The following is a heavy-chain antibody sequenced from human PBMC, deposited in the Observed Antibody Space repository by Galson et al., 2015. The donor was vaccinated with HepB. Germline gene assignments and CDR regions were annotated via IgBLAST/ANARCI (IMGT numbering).Heavy chain of an antibody. CDR1: GFTFTTQA. V-gene: IGHV3-23*01. Sequence: SLRLSCAASGFTFTTQAMHWVRQAPGKGLEWVSGISFGSGTTYYADSVKGRFTISRDKSKNTVFVQMNSLRVEDTAVYYCARPPFYPLNYPCIDSWGQGTLVTVSS. CDR2: ISFGSGTT. CDR3: ARPPFYPLNYPCIDS. J-gene: IGHJ4*02. D-gene: IGHD5-24*01.